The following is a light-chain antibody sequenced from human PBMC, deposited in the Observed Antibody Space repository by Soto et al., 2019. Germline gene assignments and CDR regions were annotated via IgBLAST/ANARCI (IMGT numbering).Light chain of an antibody. J-gene: IGKJ1*01. CDR2: AAS. CDR1: QGIRND. V-gene: IGKV1-6*01. CDR3: LQDYNYPRT. Sequence: IQMTQSPSSLSASVGDRVTLTCRASQGIRNDLGWYQQKPGKAPKLLIYAASSLQSGVPSRFSGSGYGTDFTLTISSLQTEDFATYYCLQDYNYPRTFGQGTKVDIK.